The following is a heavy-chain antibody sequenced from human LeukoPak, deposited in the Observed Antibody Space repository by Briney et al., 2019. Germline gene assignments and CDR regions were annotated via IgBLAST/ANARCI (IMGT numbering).Heavy chain of an antibody. CDR2: ISYDGSNK. CDR1: GFTLSSYA. CDR3: TRDVSYYDSSGYFTLDY. Sequence: GGSLGLSCAASGFTLSSYAMHWVRQAPGKGLEGVAVISYDGSNKYYADSVKGRFTISRDSSKNTLYLQMNSLRAEDTAVYYCTRDVSYYDSSGYFTLDYWGQGTLVTVSS. J-gene: IGHJ4*02. V-gene: IGHV3-30*04. D-gene: IGHD3-22*01.